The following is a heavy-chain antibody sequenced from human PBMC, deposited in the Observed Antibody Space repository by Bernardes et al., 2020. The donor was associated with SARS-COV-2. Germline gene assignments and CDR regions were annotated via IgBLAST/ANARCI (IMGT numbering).Heavy chain of an antibody. Sequence: ASVKVSCKASEYTFTAYYMHWVRQAPGQGLEWMGWVNFNSGNTNYAKRFEGRVTMTRDTSISTAYVELSGLTSNDTAVYYCATEYYFDSSGYYYPNPFDSWGQGTLVTVSS. D-gene: IGHD3-22*01. CDR1: EYTFTAYY. J-gene: IGHJ4*02. CDR2: VNFNSGNT. CDR3: ATEYYFDSSGYYYPNPFDS. V-gene: IGHV1-2*02.